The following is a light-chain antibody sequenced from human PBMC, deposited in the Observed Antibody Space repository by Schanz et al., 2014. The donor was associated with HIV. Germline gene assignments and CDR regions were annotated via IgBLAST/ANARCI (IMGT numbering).Light chain of an antibody. CDR3: NSYTRTSTPV. J-gene: IGLJ2*01. CDR2: DVN. V-gene: IGLV2-14*03. Sequence: QSALIQPASVSGSPGQSITISCTGTSSDIGAYNYLSWYQQHPGKAPKLMIYDVNIRPSGVSNRFSGSKSGNTASLTISGLQAEDEADYYCNSYTRTSTPVFGGGTKLTVL. CDR1: SSDIGAYNY.